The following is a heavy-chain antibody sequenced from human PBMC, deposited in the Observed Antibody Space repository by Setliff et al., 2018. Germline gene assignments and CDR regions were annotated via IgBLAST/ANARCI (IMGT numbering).Heavy chain of an antibody. CDR3: TRSSSYGMRYWFDS. CDR1: GYTLTNYY. J-gene: IGHJ5*01. Sequence: ASVKVSCKASGYTLTNYYMHWVRQAPGQGLEWMGWMSAYAQKFQGRVTMTTDTPTSTVYMELTRLTSDDTAVYYCTRSSSYGMRYWFDSWGQGPLVTVSS. CDR2: MSA. D-gene: IGHD2-2*01. V-gene: IGHV1-18*04.